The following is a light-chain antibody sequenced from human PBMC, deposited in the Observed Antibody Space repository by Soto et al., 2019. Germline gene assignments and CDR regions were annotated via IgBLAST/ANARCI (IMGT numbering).Light chain of an antibody. V-gene: IGKV2-28*01. J-gene: IGKJ1*01. Sequence: EIVMTQSPLSLPVTPGEPAHISCRSSQILLHSNGYDSLDWYLQKPGQSPQLLIYLGSNRASGVPARFSGSGSGTDFTLKISRVEADDVGVYYCMQALQSPPTFGQGTKVEIK. CDR2: LGS. CDR3: MQALQSPPT. CDR1: QILLHSNGYDS.